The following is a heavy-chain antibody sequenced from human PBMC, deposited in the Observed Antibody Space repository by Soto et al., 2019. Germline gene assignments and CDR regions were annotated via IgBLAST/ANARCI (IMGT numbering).Heavy chain of an antibody. J-gene: IGHJ4*02. D-gene: IGHD6-19*01. CDR1: GGSISSGGYC. CDR2: IYYSGST. V-gene: IGHV4-61*08. Sequence: LETLCLPCTVSGGSISSGGYCWSWIRQHPGKGLEWIGYIYYSGSTNYNPSLKSRVTISVDTAKNQSSLKLSSVTAADTAVYYGARDGVAVAGFDYWGQGTLVTVSS. CDR3: ARDGVAVAGFDY.